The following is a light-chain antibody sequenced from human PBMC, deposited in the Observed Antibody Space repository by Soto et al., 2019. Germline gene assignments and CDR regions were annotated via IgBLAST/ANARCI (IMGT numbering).Light chain of an antibody. Sequence: QSALTQPASVSGSPGQSITISCTGTSSDVGGYDYVSWYQLHPGKAPKLMVFEVSNRPSGVSYRFSGSKSGNTASLTISGLQAEDEAVYYCSSYASSGGHNYVFATGTKVTVL. V-gene: IGLV2-14*01. CDR1: SSDVGGYDY. CDR2: EVS. J-gene: IGLJ1*01. CDR3: SSYASSGGHNYV.